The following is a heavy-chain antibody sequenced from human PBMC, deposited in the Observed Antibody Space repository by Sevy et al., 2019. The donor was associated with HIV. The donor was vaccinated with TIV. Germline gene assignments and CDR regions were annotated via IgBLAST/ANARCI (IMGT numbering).Heavy chain of an antibody. V-gene: IGHV3-7*01. J-gene: IGHJ4*02. CDR3: ASETYLRLDH. CDR2: INQDGSQG. Sequence: GGSPRLSCAASGFTFSSYWMSWVRRTPEKGLEWLVKINQDGSQGYYVDSVKGRFTISRDNSKNSLYLHMNSLRAEDTAIYYCASETYLRLDHWGRGTLVTVSS. CDR1: GFTFSSYW. D-gene: IGHD3-10*01.